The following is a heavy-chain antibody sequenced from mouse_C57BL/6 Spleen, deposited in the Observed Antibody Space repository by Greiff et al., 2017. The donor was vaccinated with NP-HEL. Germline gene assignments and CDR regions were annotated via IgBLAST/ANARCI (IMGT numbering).Heavy chain of an antibody. J-gene: IGHJ2*01. D-gene: IGHD1-1*01. Sequence: QVQLQQPGAELVMPGASVKLSCKASGYTFTSYWMHWVKQRPGQGLEWIGEIDPSDSYTNYNQKFKGKSTLTVDKSSSTAYMQLSSLTSEDSAVYYCARLGTTVEDDYWGQGTTLTVSS. V-gene: IGHV1-69*01. CDR3: ARLGTTVEDDY. CDR1: GYTFTSYW. CDR2: IDPSDSYT.